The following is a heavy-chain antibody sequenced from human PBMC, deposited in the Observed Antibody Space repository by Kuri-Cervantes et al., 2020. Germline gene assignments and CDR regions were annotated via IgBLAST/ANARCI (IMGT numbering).Heavy chain of an antibody. J-gene: IGHJ5*02. D-gene: IGHD3-3*01. V-gene: IGHV1-18*01. Sequence: ASVKVSCKASSYTFTTYGISWVRQAPGQGLEWMGWISPYNNNTNYAQKLQGRVTLTTDTSTNTAYMDLRSLRSDDTAVYYCARSHHDFWRFDPWGQGTLVTVSS. CDR3: ARSHHDFWRFDP. CDR1: SYTFTTYG. CDR2: ISPYNNNT.